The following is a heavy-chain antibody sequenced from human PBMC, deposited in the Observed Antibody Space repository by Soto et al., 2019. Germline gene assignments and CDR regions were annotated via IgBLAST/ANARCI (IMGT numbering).Heavy chain of an antibody. D-gene: IGHD2-2*01. Sequence: SVKVSCKASGGTFTDDAFSGVRQAPGQGLEWMGGIIPIFGTPDYAQKFQGRVTITADESTRTASMELSSLRSDDTAVYYCARERSVGYCITTTCPKPFYYYAMDVWGQGTTVTVSS. CDR3: ARERSVGYCITTTCPKPFYYYAMDV. V-gene: IGHV1-69*13. J-gene: IGHJ6*02. CDR1: GGTFTDDA. CDR2: IIPIFGTP.